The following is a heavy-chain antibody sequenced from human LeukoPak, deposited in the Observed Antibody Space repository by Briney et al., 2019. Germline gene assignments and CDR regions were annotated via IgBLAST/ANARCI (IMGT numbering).Heavy chain of an antibody. V-gene: IGHV1-69*04. CDR2: IIPILGLA. J-gene: IGHJ4*02. CDR1: GGIFSSYT. D-gene: IGHD2/OR15-2a*01. Sequence: SSVKVSCKASGGIFSSYTISLVRQAPGQGHEWMGRIIPILGLANYAQKFQGRVTITADKSTSTAYMELSSLRSEDTAVYYCARDEPLSDYWGQGTLVTVSS. CDR3: ARDEPLSDY.